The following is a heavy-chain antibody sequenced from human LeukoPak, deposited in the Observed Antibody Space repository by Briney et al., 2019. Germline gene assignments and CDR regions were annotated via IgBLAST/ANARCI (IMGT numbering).Heavy chain of an antibody. CDR2: IKYDGSYT. CDR3: VRDGDAYNFDF. V-gene: IGHV3-74*01. Sequence: GSLRLSCAASGFTFSSYGMHWVRQAPGKGLEWVSRIKYDGSYTNYADSVKGRFTISRDNARNTLSLHMISLRAEDTAVYFCVRDGDAYNFDFWGQGVLVTVSS. CDR1: GFTFSSYG. D-gene: IGHD5-24*01. J-gene: IGHJ4*02.